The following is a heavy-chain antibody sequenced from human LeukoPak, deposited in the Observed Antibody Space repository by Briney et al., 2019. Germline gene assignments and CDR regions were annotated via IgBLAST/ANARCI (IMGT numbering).Heavy chain of an antibody. D-gene: IGHD6-19*01. CDR2: INPNSGGT. CDR3: ARDQGSGWYDY. J-gene: IGHJ4*02. CDR1: GGTFSSYA. V-gene: IGHV1-2*02. Sequence: VKVSCKASGGTFSSYAISWVRQAPGQGLEWMGWINPNSGGTNYAQKFQGRVTMTRDTSISTAYMELSRLRSDDTAVYYCARDQGSGWYDYWGQGTLVTVSS.